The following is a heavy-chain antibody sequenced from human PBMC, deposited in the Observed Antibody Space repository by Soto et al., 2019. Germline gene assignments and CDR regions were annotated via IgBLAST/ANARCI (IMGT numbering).Heavy chain of an antibody. CDR1: GFTFSGSA. CDR3: TGDVLQRLVAY. CDR2: IRSKANSYAT. V-gene: IGHV3-73*01. Sequence: PGGSLRLSCAASGFTFSGSAMHWVRQASGKGLEWVGRIRSKANSYATAYAASVKGRFTISRDDSKNTAYLQMNSLKTEDTAVYYCTGDVLQRLVAYWGQGTLGTASS. J-gene: IGHJ4*02. D-gene: IGHD6-13*01.